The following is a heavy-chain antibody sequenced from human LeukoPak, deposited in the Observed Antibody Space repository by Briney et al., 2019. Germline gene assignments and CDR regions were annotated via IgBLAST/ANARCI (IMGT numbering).Heavy chain of an antibody. CDR3: AREGVAGTPWWYFDL. CDR1: GDSISSYS. J-gene: IGHJ2*01. D-gene: IGHD6-19*01. V-gene: IGHV4-59*01. Sequence: SETLSLTCSVSGDSISSYSWSWIRQPPGKGLEWIGYIHYSESTTYNPSLKSRVTISADPSKHQLSLSLSSVTAADTAVYYCAREGVAGTPWWYFDLWGRGTLVTVSS. CDR2: IHYSEST.